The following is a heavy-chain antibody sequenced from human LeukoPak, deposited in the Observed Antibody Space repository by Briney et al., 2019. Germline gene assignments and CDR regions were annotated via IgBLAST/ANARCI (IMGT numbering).Heavy chain of an antibody. CDR3: AKDSFDTAIIPGAFDI. D-gene: IGHD5-18*01. V-gene: IGHV3-74*01. CDR1: GFTLSSYW. J-gene: IGHJ3*02. CDR2: LNTDGRTT. Sequence: GGSLRLSCAASGFTLSSYWMHWVRQAPGKGLVWVSRLNTDGRTTSYADSVKGRFTTSRDNSKNTLYLQMNSLRAEDTAVYYCAKDSFDTAIIPGAFDIWGQGTMVTVSS.